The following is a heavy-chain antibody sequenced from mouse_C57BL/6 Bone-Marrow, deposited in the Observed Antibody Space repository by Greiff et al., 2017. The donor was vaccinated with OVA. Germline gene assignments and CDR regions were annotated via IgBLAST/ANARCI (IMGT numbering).Heavy chain of an antibody. V-gene: IGHV1-85*01. Sequence: VQRVESGPELVKPGASVKLSCKASGYTFTSYDINWVKQRPGQGLEWIGWIYPRDGSTKYNEKFKGKATLTVDTSSSTAYMELHSLTSEDSAVYFCARSQIYYYGSYWYFDVWGTGTTVTVSS. CDR1: GYTFTSYD. D-gene: IGHD1-1*01. CDR2: IYPRDGST. J-gene: IGHJ1*03. CDR3: ARSQIYYYGSYWYFDV.